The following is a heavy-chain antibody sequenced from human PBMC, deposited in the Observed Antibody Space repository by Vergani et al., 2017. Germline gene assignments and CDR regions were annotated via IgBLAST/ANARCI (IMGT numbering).Heavy chain of an antibody. CDR3: ARLMMTALGWVRWFDP. CDR2: IYYSGST. V-gene: IGHV4-59*01. CDR1: DDSITSYY. J-gene: IGHJ5*02. D-gene: IGHD2-21*02. Sequence: QVQLQESGPGLVKPSETLSLTCTVSDDSITSYYWSWIRQPPGKGLEWIGYIYYSGSTHYNPSLKSRVTISVDTSKNQFSLKLSSVTAADTAVYYWARLMMTALGWVRWFDPWGQGTLVTVSS.